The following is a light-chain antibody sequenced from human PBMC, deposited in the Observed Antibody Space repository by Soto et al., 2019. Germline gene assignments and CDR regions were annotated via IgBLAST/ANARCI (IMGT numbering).Light chain of an antibody. V-gene: IGKV1-5*03. CDR3: QQSYNTPLT. CDR1: QTISSW. CDR2: KAS. J-gene: IGKJ5*01. Sequence: DIQMTQSPSTLSGSVGDRVTITCRASQTISSWLAWYQQKPGKAPKLLIYKASTLKSGVPSRFSGSGSGTEFTLTISSLQPEDFATYYCQQSYNTPLTFGQGTRLKIK.